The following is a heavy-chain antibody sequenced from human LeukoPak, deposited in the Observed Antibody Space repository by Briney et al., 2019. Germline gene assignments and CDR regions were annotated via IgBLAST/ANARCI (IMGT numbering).Heavy chain of an antibody. D-gene: IGHD3-22*01. Sequence: GGSLRLSCAASGFTFSSYAMSWVRQAPGKGLEWVSAISGSGGSTYYADSVKGRFTISRDNSKNTLYLQMNSLRAEDTAVYYCAKIPQDTMIVVVNPSGYFDYWGQGTLVTVSS. CDR1: GFTFSSYA. CDR2: ISGSGGST. J-gene: IGHJ4*02. CDR3: AKIPQDTMIVVVNPSGYFDY. V-gene: IGHV3-23*01.